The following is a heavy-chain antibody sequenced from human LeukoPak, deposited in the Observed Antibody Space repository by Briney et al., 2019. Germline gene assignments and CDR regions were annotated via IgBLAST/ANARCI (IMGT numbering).Heavy chain of an antibody. D-gene: IGHD2-15*01. CDR1: GHTLTKLS. CDR2: FDPEDGEA. V-gene: IGHV1-24*01. CDR3: AKPQHIVVVGDAFDI. J-gene: IGHJ3*02. Sequence: ASVKVSCKVSGHTLTKLSNQGVRQAPGKGLEWMGGFDPEDGEAIYAQNFQGRVTMTEDTSTDTAYMELRSLRSDDTAVYYCAKPQHIVVVGDAFDIWGQGTMVTVSS.